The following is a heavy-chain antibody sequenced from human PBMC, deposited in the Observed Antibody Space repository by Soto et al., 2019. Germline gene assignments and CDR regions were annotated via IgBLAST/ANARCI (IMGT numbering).Heavy chain of an antibody. D-gene: IGHD6-13*01. V-gene: IGHV3-15*01. CDR2: IKSKTDGGTT. J-gene: IGHJ3*02. CDR1: GFTFSNAW. Sequence: GESLKISCAASGFTFSNAWMSWVRQAPGKGLEWVGRIKSKTDGGTTDYAAPVKGRFTISRDDSKNTLYLQMNSLKTEDTAVYYCTTDSREYSSSWYAFDIWGQGTMVTVSS. CDR3: TTDSREYSSSWYAFDI.